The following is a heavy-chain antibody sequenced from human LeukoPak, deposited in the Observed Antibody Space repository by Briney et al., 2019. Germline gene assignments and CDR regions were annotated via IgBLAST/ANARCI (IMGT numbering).Heavy chain of an antibody. CDR3: ANAYDSLWGSDRADAFDM. J-gene: IGHJ3*02. Sequence: PSETLSLTCTVSGGSISSSGYYWGWIRQPPGKALEGIGNTYQSGTTYYNPSLQSRVSISIDTSKNQFYFRLTSVTAEYTAVYYCANAYDSLWGSDRADAFDMWGQGTMVIVPT. V-gene: IGHV4-39*07. CDR1: GGSISSSGYY. CDR2: TYQSGTT. D-gene: IGHD3-16*02.